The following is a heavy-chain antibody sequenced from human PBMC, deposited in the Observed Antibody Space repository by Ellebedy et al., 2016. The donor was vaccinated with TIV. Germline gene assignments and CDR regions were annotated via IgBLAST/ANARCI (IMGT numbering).Heavy chain of an antibody. D-gene: IGHD3-10*01. Sequence: GESLKISCAASGFTFSDYYMNWIRQAPGKGLEWVAYIGSSGSSIYYADSMKGRFTISRDNAKNSLYLQMNSLRAEDTAVYYCARDQSGDHYGMDVWGQGTTVTVSS. CDR3: ARDQSGDHYGMDV. V-gene: IGHV3-11*04. J-gene: IGHJ6*02. CDR1: GFTFSDYY. CDR2: IGSSGSSI.